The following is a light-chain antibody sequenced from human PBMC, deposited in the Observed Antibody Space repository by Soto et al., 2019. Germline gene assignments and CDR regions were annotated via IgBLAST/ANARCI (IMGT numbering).Light chain of an antibody. J-gene: IGKJ4*01. V-gene: IGKV4-1*01. CDR1: QNVLYSPNNKNY. CDR2: WAS. CDR3: EQYSSTPLT. Sequence: DIVMTQSPDSLAVSLGERATINCKSSQNVLYSPNNKNYLAWYQQKPGQPPKLLIYWASTRESGVPDRFSGSGSATDFTLTFSSQQAEDVATYYCEQYSSTPLTFGGGTKVEVK.